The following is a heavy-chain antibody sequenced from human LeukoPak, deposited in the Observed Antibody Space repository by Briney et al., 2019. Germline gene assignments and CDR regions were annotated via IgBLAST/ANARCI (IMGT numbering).Heavy chain of an antibody. V-gene: IGHV3-33*01. J-gene: IGHJ4*02. D-gene: IGHD2/OR15-2a*01. CDR2: IWYDGSNK. Sequence: GRSLRLSCAASGFTFSSYGMHWVRQAPGKGLEWVALIWYDGSNKYYADSVKGRLTISRDNSKNTLYLQMNSLRAEDTAVYYCAREGPRGNSQFDYWGQGTLVTVSS. CDR3: AREGPRGNSQFDY. CDR1: GFTFSSYG.